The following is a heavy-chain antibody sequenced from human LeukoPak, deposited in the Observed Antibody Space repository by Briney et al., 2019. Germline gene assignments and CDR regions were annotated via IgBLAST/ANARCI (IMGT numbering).Heavy chain of an antibody. J-gene: IGHJ4*02. D-gene: IGHD6-19*01. V-gene: IGHV1-69*05. CDR3: ARLGGGCCNS. Sequence: ASVEVSCKASGGTFSSYAISWVRQAPGQGLEWMGGIIPIFGTANYAQKFQGRVTITTDESTSTAYMELSSLRSEDTAVYYCARLGGGCCNSWGQGTLVTVSS. CDR2: IIPIFGTA. CDR1: GGTFSSYA.